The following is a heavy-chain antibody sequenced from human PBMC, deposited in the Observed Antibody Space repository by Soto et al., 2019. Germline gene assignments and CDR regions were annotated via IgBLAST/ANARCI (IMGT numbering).Heavy chain of an antibody. Sequence: ASVKVSCKASGGTFSSYAISWVRQAPGQGLEWMGGIIPIFGTANYAQKFQGRVTITADESTSTAYMELSSLRSEDTAVYYCARAEIMDLEWLLHFDYWGQGTLVTVSS. J-gene: IGHJ4*02. V-gene: IGHV1-69*13. CDR2: IIPIFGTA. CDR3: ARAEIMDLEWLLHFDY. CDR1: GGTFSSYA. D-gene: IGHD3-3*01.